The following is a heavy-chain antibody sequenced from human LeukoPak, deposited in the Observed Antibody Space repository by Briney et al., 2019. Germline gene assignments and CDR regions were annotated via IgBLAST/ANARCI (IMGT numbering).Heavy chain of an antibody. CDR1: GLTFGDYA. Sequence: GGPLRLSCTASGLTFGDYAMSWVRQAPGKGLEWVGFIRSKAYGGTTEYAASVKGRFTISRDDSKSIAYLQMNSLKTEDTAVYYCTRDRLWFGESPDAFDIWGQGTMVTVSS. CDR2: IRSKAYGGTT. D-gene: IGHD3-10*01. J-gene: IGHJ3*02. CDR3: TRDRLWFGESPDAFDI. V-gene: IGHV3-49*04.